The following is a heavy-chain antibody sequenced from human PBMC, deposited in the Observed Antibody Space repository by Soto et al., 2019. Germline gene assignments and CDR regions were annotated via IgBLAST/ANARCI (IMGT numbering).Heavy chain of an antibody. CDR2: ISAGGGNT. CDR1: GFSFSTYA. V-gene: IGHV3-23*01. CDR3: AKLAEYQLVSWFDP. Sequence: EVQLLESGGGLVQPGGSLRLSCAVSGFSFSTYAMSWVRQAPGKGLEWVSGISAGGGNTYYADSVRGRFTISRDNSKDTVYLQITSLRAEDTAFYYCAKLAEYQLVSWFDPWGQGTLVTVSS. D-gene: IGHD2-2*01. J-gene: IGHJ5*02.